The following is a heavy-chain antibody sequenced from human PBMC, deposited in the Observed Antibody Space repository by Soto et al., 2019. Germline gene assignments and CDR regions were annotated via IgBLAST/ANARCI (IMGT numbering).Heavy chain of an antibody. CDR3: ARGTGGATSSGKDQFDY. V-gene: IGHV3-7*01. CDR2: IKQDGGEK. D-gene: IGHD1-26*01. J-gene: IGHJ4*02. Sequence: EVQLVESGGGLVQPGGSLRLSCAGSGFIFGNFWMTWVRQAPGKGLEWVANIKQDGGEKYYVDSVKGRFTISRDNVKNSLYLQMNSLRSEDTAVYYCARGTGGATSSGKDQFDYWGQGTLVPVSS. CDR1: GFIFGNFW.